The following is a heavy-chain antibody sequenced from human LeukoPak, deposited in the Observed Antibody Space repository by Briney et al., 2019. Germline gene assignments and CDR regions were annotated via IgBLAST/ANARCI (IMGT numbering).Heavy chain of an antibody. Sequence: PGESLKISCQASGYSFTSYWIGLVRQMPGKGLEWMGIIYPGDSDTKYSPSFQGQVTISADKSISTAYLQWSSLKASDTAMYYCARSERGFILDLAIYWGQGTLVTVSS. CDR1: GYSFTSYW. CDR2: IYPGDSDT. J-gene: IGHJ4*02. V-gene: IGHV5-51*01. CDR3: ARSERGFILDLAIY. D-gene: IGHD3-16*01.